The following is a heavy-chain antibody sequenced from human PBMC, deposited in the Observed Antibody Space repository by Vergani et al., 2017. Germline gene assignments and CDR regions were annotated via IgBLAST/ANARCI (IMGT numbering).Heavy chain of an antibody. J-gene: IGHJ4*02. CDR3: ASGVYEYYFDY. CDR2: IYYGGST. V-gene: IGHV4-39*01. CDR1: GDSVSSSDYY. D-gene: IGHD2-8*01. Sequence: QLHESGPGLVKPSETLSLTCSVSGDSVSSSDYYWGWIRQPPGKGLEWIGTIYYGGSTYYNPSLKSRVTISVDRSKNQFSLKLSSVTAADTAVYYCASGVYEYYFDYWGQGTLVTVSS.